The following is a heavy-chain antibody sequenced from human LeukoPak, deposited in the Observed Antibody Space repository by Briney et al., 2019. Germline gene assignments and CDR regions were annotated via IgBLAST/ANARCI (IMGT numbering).Heavy chain of an antibody. CDR2: IKQDGSEK. Sequence: GGSLRLSCAACGFTFSSYWMSWVRQAPGKGLEWVANIKQDGSEKYYVDSVRGRFTISRDNAKNSLYLQMNSLRTEDTAVYYCARETYCSSTSCYRTGYFQHWGQGTLVTVSS. D-gene: IGHD2-2*01. V-gene: IGHV3-7*01. CDR1: GFTFSSYW. J-gene: IGHJ1*01. CDR3: ARETYCSSTSCYRTGYFQH.